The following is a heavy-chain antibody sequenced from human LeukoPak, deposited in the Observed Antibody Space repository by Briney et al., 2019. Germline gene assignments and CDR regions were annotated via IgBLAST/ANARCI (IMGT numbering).Heavy chain of an antibody. V-gene: IGHV4-34*01. D-gene: IGHD2-8*02. CDR2: INHSGST. CDR1: GGSFSGYY. Sequence: KPSETLSLTCAVYGGSFSGYYWSWIRQPPGKGLEWNGEINHSGSTNYNPSLKSRVTISVDTSKNQFSLKLSPVTAADTAVYYCARLVFDYWGQGTLVTVSS. J-gene: IGHJ4*02. CDR3: ARLVFDY.